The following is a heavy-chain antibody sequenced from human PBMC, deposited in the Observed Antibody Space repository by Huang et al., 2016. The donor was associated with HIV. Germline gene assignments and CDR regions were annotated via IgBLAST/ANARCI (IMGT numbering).Heavy chain of an antibody. CDR3: ATSRSGSGWFLDI. Sequence: QVQLYQWGAGPLRPSETLSLTCGVSGGSLHGYYWNWLRQSPGRGLELIGEVNHGGKTKYNPSLKSRVTISVETSKIQFSLNLTSVTATDTADYYCATSRSGSGWFLDIWGRGTLVSVS. V-gene: IGHV4-34*01. J-gene: IGHJ2*01. CDR2: VNHGGKT. D-gene: IGHD6-19*01. CDR1: GGSLHGYY.